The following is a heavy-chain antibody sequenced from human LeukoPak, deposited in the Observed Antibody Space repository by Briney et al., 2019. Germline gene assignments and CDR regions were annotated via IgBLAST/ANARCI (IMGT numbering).Heavy chain of an antibody. CDR3: ARLSGWLYGMDV. CDR2: IYYSGST. V-gene: IGHV4-59*08. CDR1: GGSISSYY. J-gene: IGHJ6*02. Sequence: SETLSLTCTVSGGSISSYYWSWIRQPPGKGLEWIGYIYYSGSTNYNPSLKSRVTISVDTSKNQFSLKLSSVTAADTAAYYCARLSGWLYGMDVWGQGTTVTVSS. D-gene: IGHD6-19*01.